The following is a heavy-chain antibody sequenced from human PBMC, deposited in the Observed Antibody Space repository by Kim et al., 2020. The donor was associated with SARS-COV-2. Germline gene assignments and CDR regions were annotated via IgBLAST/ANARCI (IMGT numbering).Heavy chain of an antibody. CDR1: GFTFSSYD. D-gene: IGHD3-10*01. V-gene: IGHV3-13*01. CDR3: ARAPRGRRHSIAD. J-gene: IGHJ4*01. CDR2: IGTTYNT. Sequence: GGSLRLSCAASGFTFSSYDMHWVRQPSGKGLEWVSAIGTTYNTFDPDSVKWGNTISRENDKNSVYLELKRLGVGETAVYYCARAPRGRRHSIADWGDGTPVSLSS.